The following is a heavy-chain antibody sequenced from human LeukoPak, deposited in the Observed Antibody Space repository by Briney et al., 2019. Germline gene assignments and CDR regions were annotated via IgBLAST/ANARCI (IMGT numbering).Heavy chain of an antibody. Sequence: GRSLRLSCAASEFTFSNYALHWVRQAPGKGLQWVAVISYDGNTIHYADSVKGRFIISRDTSKNTLYLQMNSLRAEDTAVFYCARSGGLQKFDYWGQGTLVTVSS. D-gene: IGHD4-11*01. CDR1: EFTFSNYA. CDR3: ARSGGLQKFDY. V-gene: IGHV3-30-3*01. J-gene: IGHJ4*02. CDR2: ISYDGNTI.